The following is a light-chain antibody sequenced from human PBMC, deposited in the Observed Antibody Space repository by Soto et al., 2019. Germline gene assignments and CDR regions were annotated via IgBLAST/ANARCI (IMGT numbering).Light chain of an antibody. Sequence: EIVMTQSPATLSVSPGERATLSCRASQSVSSNLAWYQQKPGQAPSLLIYGASTRATGIPARFSGSGSGTEFTLTISSLQSEDFAVYYWQQYNDWPTFGPGTKVDIK. J-gene: IGKJ3*01. CDR1: QSVSSN. V-gene: IGKV3-15*01. CDR2: GAS. CDR3: QQYNDWPT.